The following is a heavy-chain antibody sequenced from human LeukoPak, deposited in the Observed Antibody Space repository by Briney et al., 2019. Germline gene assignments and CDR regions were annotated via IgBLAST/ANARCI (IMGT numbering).Heavy chain of an antibody. Sequence: SQTLSLTCAVSGGSISSGGYSWSWIRQPPGKGLEWIGYIYQSGSTYYNPSLKSRVTISVDRSKNQFSLKLSSVTAADTAVYYCARAGVTGGGYFDYWGQGTLVTVSS. V-gene: IGHV4-30-2*01. D-gene: IGHD1-20*01. J-gene: IGHJ4*02. CDR1: GGSISSGGYS. CDR3: ARAGVTGGGYFDY. CDR2: IYQSGST.